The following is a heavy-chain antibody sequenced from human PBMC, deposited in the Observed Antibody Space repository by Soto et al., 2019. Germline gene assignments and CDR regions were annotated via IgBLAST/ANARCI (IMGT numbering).Heavy chain of an antibody. CDR2: INPNSGGT. CDR3: AREMATTASFDY. D-gene: IGHD5-12*01. J-gene: IGHJ4*02. CDR1: GYTFTGYY. V-gene: IGHV1-2*04. Sequence: QVQLVQSGAEVKKPGASVKVSCKASGYTFTGYYMHWVRQAPGQGLERMGWINPNSGGTNYAQKFQGWVTMTRDTSISTAYMELSRLRSVDTAVYYCAREMATTASFDYWGQGTLVTVSS.